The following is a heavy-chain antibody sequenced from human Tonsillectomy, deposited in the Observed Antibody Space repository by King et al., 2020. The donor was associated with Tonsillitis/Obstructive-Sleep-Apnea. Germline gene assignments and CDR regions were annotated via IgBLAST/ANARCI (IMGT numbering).Heavy chain of an antibody. CDR3: ARGAPGGGNVAPDAFDI. V-gene: IGHV5-10-1*01. Sequence: VQLVESGAEVKKPGESLRISCKGSGYSFTSYWISWVRQMPGKGLEWMGRIDPSDSYTNYSPSFQGHVTISADKSISTAYLQWSSLKASDTAMYYCARGAPGGGNVAPDAFDIWGQGTMVTVSS. J-gene: IGHJ3*02. CDR2: IDPSDSYT. D-gene: IGHD4-23*01. CDR1: GYSFTSYW.